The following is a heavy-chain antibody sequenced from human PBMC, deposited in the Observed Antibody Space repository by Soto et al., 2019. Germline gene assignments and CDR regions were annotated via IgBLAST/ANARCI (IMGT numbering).Heavy chain of an antibody. Sequence: GGALRLSCAASGFTFSSYGMHWVRQAPGKGLEWVAVISYDGSNKYYADPVKGRFTISRDNSKNTLYLQMNSLRAEDTAVYYCAKDSSSLLNSGSYSGDGYWGQGTLVTVSS. CDR3: AKDSSSLLNSGSYSGDGY. J-gene: IGHJ4*02. CDR1: GFTFSSYG. CDR2: ISYDGSNK. V-gene: IGHV3-30*18. D-gene: IGHD1-26*01.